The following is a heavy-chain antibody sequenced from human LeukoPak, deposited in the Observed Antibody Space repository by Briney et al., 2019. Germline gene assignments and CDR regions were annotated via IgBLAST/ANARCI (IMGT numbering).Heavy chain of an antibody. Sequence: GGYLRLSCAASGFTFSSYGMHGVRRAPARGVEWVAGIRYDGSNKYSADSVKGPFTISRDNSKNTLYLQMKSLRAEDTAVYDCAKDRERWLQSYFDYWGQGTLVTVSS. CDR3: AKDRERWLQSYFDY. CDR2: IRYDGSNK. J-gene: IGHJ4*02. D-gene: IGHD5-24*01. V-gene: IGHV3-30*02. CDR1: GFTFSSYG.